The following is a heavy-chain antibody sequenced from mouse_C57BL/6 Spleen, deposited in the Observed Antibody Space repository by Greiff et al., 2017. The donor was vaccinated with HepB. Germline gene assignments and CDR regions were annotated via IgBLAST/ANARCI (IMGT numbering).Heavy chain of an antibody. CDR3: ARMVTTGWFAY. J-gene: IGHJ3*01. V-gene: IGHV1-69*01. CDR1: GYTFTSYW. D-gene: IGHD2-2*01. CDR2: IDPSDSYT. Sequence: QVQLQQSGAELVMPGASVKLSCKASGYTFTSYWMHWVKQRPGQGLEWIGEIDPSDSYTNYNQKFKGKSTLTVDKSSSTAYMQLSSLTSEDSAVYYCARMVTTGWFAYWGQGTLVTVSA.